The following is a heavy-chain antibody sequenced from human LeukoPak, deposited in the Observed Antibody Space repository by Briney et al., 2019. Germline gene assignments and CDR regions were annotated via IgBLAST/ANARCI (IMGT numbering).Heavy chain of an antibody. Sequence: GGSLRLSCAASGFTFSGSGMHWVRQAPGKGLEGVTFIRYDGSNKYYTDSVKGRFTISRDNSKNTPYLQMDSLRAEDTAVYYCARDYDFWSGYYSPTRGYFGYWGQGTLVPVSS. CDR3: ARDYDFWSGYYSPTRGYFGY. J-gene: IGHJ4*02. CDR2: IRYDGSNK. V-gene: IGHV3-30*02. D-gene: IGHD3-3*01. CDR1: GFTFSGSG.